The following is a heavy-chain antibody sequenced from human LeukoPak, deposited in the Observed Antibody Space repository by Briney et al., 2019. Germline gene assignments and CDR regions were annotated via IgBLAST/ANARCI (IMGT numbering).Heavy chain of an antibody. CDR2: ISSGSAYI. Sequence: GGSLRLSCAASGFTFSSYTMNWVRQAPGKGLEWVSSISSGSAYIYYADSVRGRFTISRDNAKNSLYLQMNSLRAEDTAVYYCAKDSYDSSGSRYDYWGQGTLVTVSS. D-gene: IGHD3-22*01. V-gene: IGHV3-21*04. CDR1: GFTFSSYT. CDR3: AKDSYDSSGSRYDY. J-gene: IGHJ4*02.